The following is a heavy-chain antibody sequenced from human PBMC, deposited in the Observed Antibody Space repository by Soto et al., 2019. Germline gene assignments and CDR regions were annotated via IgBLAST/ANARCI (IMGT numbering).Heavy chain of an antibody. D-gene: IGHD3-22*01. CDR2: IKKDGSEK. J-gene: IGHJ6*04. CDR1: GSTFSIYW. V-gene: IGHV3-7*01. Sequence: GGSLRLSCAASGSTFSIYWMTWVRPAPGKGLEWVANIKKDGSEKYYVDSVKGRFTISRDNAMSSLYLRMNSLRVEDTAVYYCARASHWSSGYYHYYYALDVWGKGTTVTVSS. CDR3: ARASHWSSGYYHYYYALDV.